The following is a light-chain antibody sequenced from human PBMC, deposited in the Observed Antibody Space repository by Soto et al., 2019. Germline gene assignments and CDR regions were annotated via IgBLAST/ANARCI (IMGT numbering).Light chain of an antibody. J-gene: IGLJ2*01. CDR1: SSDVGGYHY. V-gene: IGLV2-11*01. CDR2: DVN. Sequence: QSALTQPRSVSGSPGQSVTLSCTGTSSDVGGYHYVSWYQHHPGKAPKIIIFDVNKRPSGVADRFSGSKSGNAASLTISVLQNEDEADYYCCSYAGSYTLVFGGGTKLTVL. CDR3: CSYAGSYTLV.